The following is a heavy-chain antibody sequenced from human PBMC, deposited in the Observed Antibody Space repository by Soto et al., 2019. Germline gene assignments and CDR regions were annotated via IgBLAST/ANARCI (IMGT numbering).Heavy chain of an antibody. V-gene: IGHV4-59*01. Sequence: SETLSLTCTVSGGSISGYYWSWIRQSPGKGLEYIGYIYYRGSTNYNPSLRSRVTMSVDTSRNQFSLKVNSVTAADTAVYYCARQQLLPFYYALDVWGQGTTVTVSS. D-gene: IGHD6-13*01. J-gene: IGHJ6*02. CDR1: GGSISGYY. CDR3: ARQQLLPFYYALDV. CDR2: IYYRGST.